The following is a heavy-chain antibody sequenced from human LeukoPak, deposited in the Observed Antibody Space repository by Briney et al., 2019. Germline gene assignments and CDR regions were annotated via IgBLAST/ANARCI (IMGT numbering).Heavy chain of an antibody. CDR1: GGTFNSYA. V-gene: IGHV1-69*06. J-gene: IGHJ4*02. CDR2: IIPMSDTA. D-gene: IGHD3-9*01. Sequence: SVKVSCKASGGTFNSYAISLVRQAPGQGLEWMGGIIPMSDTANYPQKFRGRLTITADIPTSTAYMELRSLRSDDTAVYYCAREFYDILTGVEYYFDYWGQGTLVTVSS. CDR3: AREFYDILTGVEYYFDY.